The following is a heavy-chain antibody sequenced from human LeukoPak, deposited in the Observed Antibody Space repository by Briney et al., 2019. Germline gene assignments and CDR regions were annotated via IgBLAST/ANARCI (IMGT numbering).Heavy chain of an antibody. D-gene: IGHD2-21*02. CDR2: ISYDGSNK. Sequence: PGGSLRLSCEASGFTFSSYAMHWVRQAPGKGLEWVAVISYDGSNKYYADSVKGRFTISRDNSKNTLYLQMNSLRAEDTAVYYCARNTYHIVVVTAIDYWGQGTLVTVSS. CDR3: ARNTYHIVVVTAIDY. CDR1: GFTFSSYA. J-gene: IGHJ4*02. V-gene: IGHV3-30-3*01.